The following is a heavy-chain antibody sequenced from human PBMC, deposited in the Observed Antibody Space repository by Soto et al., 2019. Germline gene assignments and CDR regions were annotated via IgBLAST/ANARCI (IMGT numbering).Heavy chain of an antibody. V-gene: IGHV3-23*01. CDR2: ISGSGGST. Sequence: GGSLRLSCAASGFTFSSYAMSWVRQAPGKGLEWVSAISGSGGSTYYADSVKGRFTISRDNSKNTLYLQMNTLRAEDTAVYYCAKHPGSGRIYYYYYYGMDVWGQGTTVTVSS. CDR3: AKHPGSGRIYYYYYYGMDV. D-gene: IGHD3-10*01. CDR1: GFTFSSYA. J-gene: IGHJ6*02.